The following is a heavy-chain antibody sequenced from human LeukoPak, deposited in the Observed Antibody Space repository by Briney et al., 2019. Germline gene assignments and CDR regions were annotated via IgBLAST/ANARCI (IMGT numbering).Heavy chain of an antibody. V-gene: IGHV1-18*01. CDR1: GYTFTSYG. J-gene: IGHJ3*02. Sequence: GASVKVSCKVSGYTFTSYGISWVRQAPGQGLEWMGWISAYNGDTNYAQKLQGRVTMTTDTSTSTAYMELRSLRSDDTAVYYCARGGPAPHRITLIVVASSTDAFDIWGQGTMVTVSS. CDR3: ARGGPAPHRITLIVVASSTDAFDI. CDR2: ISAYNGDT. D-gene: IGHD3-22*01.